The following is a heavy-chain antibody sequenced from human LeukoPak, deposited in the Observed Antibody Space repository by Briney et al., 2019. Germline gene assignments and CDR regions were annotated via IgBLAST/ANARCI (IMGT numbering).Heavy chain of an antibody. D-gene: IGHD5-18*01. CDR1: GFTFSGSA. CDR3: TRLGGYSYGSFDY. Sequence: PGGSLILSCAASGFTFSGSAMHWVRQASGKGLEWVGRIRSKANSYATAYAASVKGRFTISRDDSKNTAYLQMNSLKTEDTAVYYCTRLGGYSYGSFDYWGQGTLVTVSS. CDR2: IRSKANSYAT. J-gene: IGHJ4*02. V-gene: IGHV3-73*01.